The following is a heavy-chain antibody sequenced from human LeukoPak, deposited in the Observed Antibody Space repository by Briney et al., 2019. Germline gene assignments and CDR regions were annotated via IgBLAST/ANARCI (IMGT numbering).Heavy chain of an antibody. V-gene: IGHV4-30-2*01. D-gene: IGHD6-13*01. J-gene: IGHJ4*02. CDR3: AREVIATSGPDY. CDR1: GGSISSGGYY. Sequence: SQTLSLTCTVSGGSISSGGYYWSWIRQPPGKGLEWIGYIYHSGSTYYNPSLRSRVTMSVGRSKNQFSLKVRSVTAADTAIYYCAREVIATSGPDYWGQGTLVIVSS. CDR2: IYHSGST.